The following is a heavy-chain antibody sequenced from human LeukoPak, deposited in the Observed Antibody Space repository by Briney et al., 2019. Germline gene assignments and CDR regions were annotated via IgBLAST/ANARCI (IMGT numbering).Heavy chain of an antibody. CDR1: VYTVTCYY. CDR2: MNPNRGGT. J-gene: IGHJ2*01. D-gene: IGHD3-22*01. CDR3: ASRSDTQYYYDSSGYCLTGWYFDL. Sequence: GASVTVSCTASVYTVTCYYIHWVRQAPGPGLEWMGWMNPNRGGTNYAKKFQGRVTMTRDTSISTAYMELSRLRSDDTPVYYCASRSDTQYYYDSSGYCLTGWYFDLWGRGTLGTASS. V-gene: IGHV1-2*02.